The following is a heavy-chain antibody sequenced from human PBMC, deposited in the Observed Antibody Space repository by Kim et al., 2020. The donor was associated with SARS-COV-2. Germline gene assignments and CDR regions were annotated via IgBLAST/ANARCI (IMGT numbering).Heavy chain of an antibody. CDR2: ISSNGYNT. D-gene: IGHD6-13*01. Sequence: GGSLRLSCSASGFTFSSYVMHWVRQAPGMGLEYVSAISSNGYNTYYADSVKGRFTISRDNSKNTLYLQMSSLRAEDTAVYYCAKTVSSSWHSFDYWGQGT. J-gene: IGHJ4*02. CDR1: GFTFSSYV. CDR3: AKTVSSSWHSFDY. V-gene: IGHV3-64D*09.